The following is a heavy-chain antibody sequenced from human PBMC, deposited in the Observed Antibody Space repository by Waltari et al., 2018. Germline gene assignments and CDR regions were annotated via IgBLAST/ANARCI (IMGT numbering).Heavy chain of an antibody. CDR3: TRQEPWRFDP. V-gene: IGHV3-73*01. Sequence: VQLVESGGGLVQPGGSLKLSCAASGFTFSRSAMHWVRQASGKGLEWVGRIRSKAHNYATAYAASVKGRFTISRDDSKNTAYLQMNSLKTEDTAVYYCTRQEPWRFDPWGQGTLVTVSS. D-gene: IGHD1-1*01. J-gene: IGHJ5*02. CDR1: GFTFSRSA. CDR2: IRSKAHNYAT.